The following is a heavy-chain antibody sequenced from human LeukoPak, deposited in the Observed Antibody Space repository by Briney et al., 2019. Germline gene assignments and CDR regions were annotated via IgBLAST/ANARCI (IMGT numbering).Heavy chain of an antibody. J-gene: IGHJ4*02. Sequence: GESLKISCKGSGYRFTSYWIGWVRQMSGKGLEWMGIIYPGDSDTRYSPSFQGQVTISADKSISTAYLQWSSLKASDTAMYYCARQSQEDYFDYWGQGTLVTVSS. CDR1: GYRFTSYW. V-gene: IGHV5-51*01. CDR3: ARQSQEDYFDY. CDR2: IYPGDSDT.